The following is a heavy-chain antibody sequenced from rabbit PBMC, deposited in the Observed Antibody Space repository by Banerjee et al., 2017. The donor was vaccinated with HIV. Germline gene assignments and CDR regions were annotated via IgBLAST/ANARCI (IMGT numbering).Heavy chain of an antibody. V-gene: IGHV1S40*01. D-gene: IGHD6-1*01. CDR2: IDAGSNGNT. CDR3: ARDGAGYAGYGYAHL. Sequence: QSLEESGGDLVKPGASLTLTCTVSGFSFSSGYWMCWIRQAPGKGLEWIACIDAGSNGNTYYASWAKGRFTVSKTSSTTVTLQMTSLTAADTATYFCARDGAGYAGYGYAHLWGPGTLVTVS. CDR1: GFSFSSGYW. J-gene: IGHJ4*01.